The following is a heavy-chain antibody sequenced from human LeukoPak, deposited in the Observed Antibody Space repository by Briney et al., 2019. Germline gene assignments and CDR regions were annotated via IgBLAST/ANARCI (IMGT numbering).Heavy chain of an antibody. V-gene: IGHV1-46*01. CDR1: GYTFTSYY. CDR2: INPSGGST. CDR3: ARDRIIGVHFDY. Sequence: ASVKVSCKAFGYTFTSYYMHWVRQAPGQGLEWMGIINPSGGSTSYAQKFQGRVTMTRDTSTSTVYMELSSLSSEDTAVYYGARDRIIGVHFDYWGQGTLVTVSS. J-gene: IGHJ4*02.